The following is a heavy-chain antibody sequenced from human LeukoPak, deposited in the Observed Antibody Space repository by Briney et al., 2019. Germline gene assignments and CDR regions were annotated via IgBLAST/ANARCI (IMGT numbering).Heavy chain of an antibody. CDR3: ARGSLGTAMVHDC. J-gene: IGHJ4*02. D-gene: IGHD5-18*01. CDR1: GFTVSSNY. V-gene: IGHV3-53*01. Sequence: GGSLRLSCAASGFTVSSNYMSWVRQAPGKGVEWVSVIYSAGTTYYADSVKGRFTISRDNSENTLYLQMNSLRAEDTAVYYCARGSLGTAMVHDCWGQGTLVTVSS. CDR2: IYSAGTT.